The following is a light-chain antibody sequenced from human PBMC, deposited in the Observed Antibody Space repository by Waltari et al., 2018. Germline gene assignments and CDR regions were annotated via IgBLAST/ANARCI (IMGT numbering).Light chain of an antibody. CDR3: QQYNSYSLLT. CDR2: KAS. V-gene: IGKV1-5*03. CDR1: QSISNW. J-gene: IGKJ4*01. Sequence: DIQMTQSPSTLSASVGDRFTITCRARQSISNWLAWYQQKPGKAPKLLISKASTLESGVPSRFSGSGSGTEFTLTISSLQPDDFATYYCQQYNSYSLLTFGGGTKVEIK.